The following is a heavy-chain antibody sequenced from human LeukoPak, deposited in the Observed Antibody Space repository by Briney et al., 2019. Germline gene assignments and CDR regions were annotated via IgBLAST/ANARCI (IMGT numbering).Heavy chain of an antibody. J-gene: IGHJ4*02. CDR3: ARVAYSGYGFDY. CDR2: ISSSSSYI. V-gene: IGHV3-21*01. CDR1: GFTFSSYA. Sequence: AGGSLRLSCAASGFTFSSYAMSWVRQAPGKGLEWVSSISSSSSYIYYADSVKGRFTISRDNAKNSLYLQMNSLRAEDTAVYYCARVAYSGYGFDYWGQGTLVTVSS. D-gene: IGHD5-12*01.